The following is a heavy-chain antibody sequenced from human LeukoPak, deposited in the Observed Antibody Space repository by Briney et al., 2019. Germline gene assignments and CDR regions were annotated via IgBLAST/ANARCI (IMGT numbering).Heavy chain of an antibody. D-gene: IGHD1-14*01. J-gene: IGHJ4*02. CDR1: GGSFSGYY. CDR2: INHSGST. Sequence: SETLSLTCAVYGGSFSGYYWSWIRQPPGKGLEWIGEINHSGSTNYNPSLKSRVTISVDTSKNQFSLKLSSVTAADTAVYYCARDTGSGRDYWGQGTLVTVSS. V-gene: IGHV4-34*01. CDR3: ARDTGSGRDY.